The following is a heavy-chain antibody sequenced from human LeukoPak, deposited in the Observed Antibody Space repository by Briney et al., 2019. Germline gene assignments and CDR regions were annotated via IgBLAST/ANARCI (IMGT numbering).Heavy chain of an antibody. J-gene: IGHJ4*02. CDR1: GGSISSNY. CDR2: IYTSGST. CDR3: AGTKGYYFDY. V-gene: IGHV4-4*09. D-gene: IGHD2-8*01. Sequence: SETLSLTCTVSGGSISSNYWSWSRQPPGKGLEWNGYIYTSGSTNYNTSLKSRVTISVDTSKNQFSLKLSSVTAADTAVYYCAGTKGYYFDYWGQGTLVTVSS.